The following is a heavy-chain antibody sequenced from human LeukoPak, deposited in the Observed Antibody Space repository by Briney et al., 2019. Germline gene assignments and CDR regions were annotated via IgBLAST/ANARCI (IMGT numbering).Heavy chain of an antibody. CDR1: GYTFTSNY. D-gene: IGHD3-22*01. V-gene: IGHV1-46*01. J-gene: IGHJ4*02. CDR3: ARAGIVVVITPDY. CDR2: IYPRDGST. Sequence: RASVKVSCKASGYTFTSNYIHWVRQAPGQGLEWMGMIYPRDGSTSYAQKFQGRVTMTTDTSMSTAYMELRSLRSDDTAVYYCARAGIVVVITPDYWGQGTLVTVSS.